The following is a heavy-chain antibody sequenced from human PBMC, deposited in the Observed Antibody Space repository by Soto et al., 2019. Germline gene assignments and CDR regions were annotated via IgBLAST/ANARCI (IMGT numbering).Heavy chain of an antibody. J-gene: IGHJ4*02. CDR1: GFTFGSYS. D-gene: IGHD3-3*01. CDR2: ISSSSSYI. V-gene: IGHV3-21*04. CDR3: ARGVYDFWSGHPKRLDY. Sequence: GGSLRLSCAASGFTFGSYSMNWVRQAPGKGLEWASSISSSSSYIYYADSVKGRFTISRDNAKNSLYLQMNSLKTEDTAVYYCARGVYDFWSGHPKRLDYWGQGTVVTVSS.